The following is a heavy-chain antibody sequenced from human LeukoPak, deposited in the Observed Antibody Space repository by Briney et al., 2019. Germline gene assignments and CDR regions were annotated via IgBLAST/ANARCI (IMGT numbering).Heavy chain of an antibody. V-gene: IGHV3-7*03. CDR2: INHNGNVN. CDR3: ARGGGLDV. D-gene: IGHD3-16*01. CDR1: AFIFSGHW. J-gene: IGHJ6*02. Sequence: GGSLRLSCEGSAFIFSGHWMNWARQAPGKGLEWVASINHNGNVNYYVDSVKGRFTISRDNAKNSLYLQMSNLRAEDTAVYFCARGGGLDVWGQGATVTVSS.